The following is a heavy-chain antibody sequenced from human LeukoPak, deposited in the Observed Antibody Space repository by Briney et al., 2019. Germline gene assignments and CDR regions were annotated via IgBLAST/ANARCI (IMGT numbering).Heavy chain of an antibody. CDR1: GYTFTDYY. J-gene: IGHJ4*02. V-gene: IGHV1-46*01. CDR3: IREYEGGYFDY. Sequence: GASVKVSCKTSGYTFTDYYIHWVRQAPGQGLEWIGITYPSVDTTDSSQKFKGRVTVTRDTSTSTVYMELRTLRSEDTAIYYCIREYEGGYFDYWGQGTLVTVSS. D-gene: IGHD2-8*01. CDR2: TYPSVDTT.